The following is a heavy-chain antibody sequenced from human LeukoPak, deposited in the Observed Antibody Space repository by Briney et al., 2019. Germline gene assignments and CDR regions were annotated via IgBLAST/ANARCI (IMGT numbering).Heavy chain of an antibody. V-gene: IGHV3-7*04. CDR2: IKQDGSEK. D-gene: IGHD4-23*01. CDR3: ARVFLRWSDDAFDI. CDR1: GFTFSSYW. Sequence: GGSLRLSCAASGFTFSSYWMSWVRQAPGKGLAWVANIKQDGSEKYYVDSVKGRFTISRDNAKNSLYLQMNSLRAEDTAVYYCARVFLRWSDDAFDIWGQGTMVTVSS. J-gene: IGHJ3*02.